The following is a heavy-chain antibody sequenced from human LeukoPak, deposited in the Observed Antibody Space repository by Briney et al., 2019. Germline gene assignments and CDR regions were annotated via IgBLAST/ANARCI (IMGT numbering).Heavy chain of an antibody. J-gene: IGHJ4*02. CDR1: GFTFSSYA. Sequence: PGGSLRLSCAASGFTFSSYAMSWVRQAPGKGLEWVSAISGSGGSTYYADSVKGRFTISRDNSKNTLYLQMNSLRAEDTAVYYCARDGSFRVYDSSGYDYFDYWGQGTLVTVSS. CDR2: ISGSGGST. V-gene: IGHV3-23*01. CDR3: ARDGSFRVYDSSGYDYFDY. D-gene: IGHD3-22*01.